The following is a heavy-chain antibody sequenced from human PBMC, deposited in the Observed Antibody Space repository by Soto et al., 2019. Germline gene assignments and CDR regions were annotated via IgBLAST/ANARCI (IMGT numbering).Heavy chain of an antibody. CDR2: SSFDGTQQ. CDR3: AKQLRGSGWYPLDS. CDR1: EFSLSSSD. Sequence: GGSLRLSCTGSEFSLSSSDMHWVRRAPGKGLEWLAVSSFDGTQQFHGDSVKGRFTVSRDNSNNTLYLEMNSLRTEDTAVYYCAKQLRGSGWYPLDSWGQGTPVTVSS. D-gene: IGHD6-19*01. V-gene: IGHV3-30*18. J-gene: IGHJ4*02.